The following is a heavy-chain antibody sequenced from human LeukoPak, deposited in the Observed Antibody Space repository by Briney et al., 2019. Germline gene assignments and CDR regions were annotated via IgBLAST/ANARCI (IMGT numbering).Heavy chain of an antibody. CDR2: IYTSGST. CDR1: GGSISSYY. D-gene: IGHD5-12*01. Sequence: PSETLSLTCTVSGGSISSYYWSWIRQPAGKGLEWIGRIYTSGSTNYNPSLKSRVTMSVDTSKNQFSLKLSSVTAADTAVYYCARAESGYDSHYYYYMDVWGKGTTVTVSS. V-gene: IGHV4-4*07. CDR3: ARAESGYDSHYYYYMDV. J-gene: IGHJ6*03.